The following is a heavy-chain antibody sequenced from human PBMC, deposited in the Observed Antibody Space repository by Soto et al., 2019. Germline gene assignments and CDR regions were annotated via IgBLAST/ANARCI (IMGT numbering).Heavy chain of an antibody. CDR1: GFTFSSFS. CDR2: ISSSSSYI. Sequence: GSLRLSCADSGFTFSSFSMNWVRQAPGKGLEWVSSISSSSSYIYYADSVKGRFTISRDNAKNSLYLQMNSLRAEDTAVYYCARGDSYVFLGAFDIWGQGTMVTVSS. CDR3: ARGDSYVFLGAFDI. J-gene: IGHJ3*02. D-gene: IGHD5-18*01. V-gene: IGHV3-21*01.